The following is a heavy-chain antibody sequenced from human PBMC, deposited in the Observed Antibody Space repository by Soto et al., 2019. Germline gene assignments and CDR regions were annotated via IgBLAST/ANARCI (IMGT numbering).Heavy chain of an antibody. V-gene: IGHV5-51*01. CDR1: GYSFITHW. Sequence: PGESLKISCKGSGYSFITHWIAWVRQMPGEGLEWMGIINPPDSNIRYSPSFQGQTTTSVDNSINTAYLQWSSLKASNTATYYSSRPQSSYWYDFWGQGALVNVSS. J-gene: IGHJ5*01. D-gene: IGHD3-22*01. CDR2: INPPDSNI. CDR3: SRPQSSYWYDF.